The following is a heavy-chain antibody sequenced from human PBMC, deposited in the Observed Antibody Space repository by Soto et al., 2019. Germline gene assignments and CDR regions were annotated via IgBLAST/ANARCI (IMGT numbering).Heavy chain of an antibody. V-gene: IGHV3-11*01. CDR2: ISSSDNII. D-gene: IGHD3-22*01. J-gene: IGHJ4*02. Sequence: GGSLRLSCAASGFIFSDYYMSWIRQAPGKGLEWISYISSSDNIIYYADSVKGRFTISRDNAKNSLYLQMNSLRAEDTAVYYCARDRGYYDSSGYSHYSGPAPLVTV. CDR1: GFIFSDYY. CDR3: ARDRGYYDSSGYSHY.